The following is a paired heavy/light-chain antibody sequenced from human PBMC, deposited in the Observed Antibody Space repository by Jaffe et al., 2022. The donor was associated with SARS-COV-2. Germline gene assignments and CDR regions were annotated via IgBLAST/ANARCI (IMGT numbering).Light chain of an antibody. CDR1: QGISRY. CDR3: QQSYSDPQFT. Sequence: DIQMTQSPSFLSASVGDRVTITCRASQGISRYLNWYQQKPGKAPKLLIYAASYLQSGVPSRFSGGGSGTDFTLTISSLQREDFATYFCQQSYSDPQFTFGPGTKVDMK. J-gene: IGKJ3*01. CDR2: AAS. V-gene: IGKV1-39*01.
Heavy chain of an antibody. J-gene: IGHJ4*02. V-gene: IGHV1-3*01. CDR3: ARRGLGGFTYYDS. CDR2: ISAGDDYT. D-gene: IGHD3-16*01. Sequence: QVQLVQSGAEVKNPGASVKVSCKASGYSFTSYAIHWVRQAPGQGLECMGWISAGDDYTRYSQKFQGRVTMTTDTSASTAYMELSGLRSEDTAVYFCARRGLGGFTYYDSWGQGTLVTVSS. CDR1: GYSFTSYA.